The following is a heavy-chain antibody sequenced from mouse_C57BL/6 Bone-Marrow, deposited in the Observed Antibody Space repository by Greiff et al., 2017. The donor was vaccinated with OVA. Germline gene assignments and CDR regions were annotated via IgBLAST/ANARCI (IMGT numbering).Heavy chain of an antibody. CDR1: GFTFSSYG. V-gene: IGHV5-6*01. J-gene: IGHJ2*01. CDR2: ISSGGSYT. D-gene: IGHD1-1*01. Sequence: EVQVVESGGDLVKPGGSLKLSCAASGFTFSSYGMSWVRQTPDKRLEWVATISSGGSYTYYPDSVKGRFTISRDNAKNTLYLQMSSLKSEDTAMYYCARLITTVVATGYFDYWGQGTTLTVSS. CDR3: ARLITTVVATGYFDY.